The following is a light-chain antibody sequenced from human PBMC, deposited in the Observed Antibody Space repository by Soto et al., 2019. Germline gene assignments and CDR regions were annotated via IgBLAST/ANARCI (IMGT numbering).Light chain of an antibody. CDR1: QNIGTY. V-gene: IGKV1-39*01. Sequence: DIQMTQSPSSLSASVGDRVTVSCRASQNIGTYLNWYQQKSGKAPEVLISDASRLQSGVPSRFSGSGSGTDFTLTINSLQPEDSATDYCQQSYNSSLTCGGGTKVDIK. CDR3: QQSYNSSLT. J-gene: IGKJ4*01. CDR2: DAS.